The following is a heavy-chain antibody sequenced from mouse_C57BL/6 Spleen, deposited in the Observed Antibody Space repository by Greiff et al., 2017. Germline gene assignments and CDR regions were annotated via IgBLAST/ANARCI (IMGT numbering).Heavy chain of an antibody. CDR2: ISSGSSTI. D-gene: IGHD2-5*01. CDR3: ARSDYSNLFDY. J-gene: IGHJ2*01. CDR1: GFTFSDYG. V-gene: IGHV5-17*01. Sequence: EVKLMESGGGLVKPGGSLKLSCAASGFTFSDYGMHWVRQAPEKGLEWVAYISSGSSTIYYADTVKGRFTISRDNAKNTLCLQMTSLRSEDTAMYYCARSDYSNLFDYWGQGTTLTVSS.